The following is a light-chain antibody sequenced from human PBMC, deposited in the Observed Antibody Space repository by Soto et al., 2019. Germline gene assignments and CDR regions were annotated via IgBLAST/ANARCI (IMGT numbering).Light chain of an antibody. CDR1: QSVSSTY. Sequence: EIVLPQSPGTLSLSPGNRATLSCRASQSVSSTYVAWYQYKPGQAPRLLIYGASNRATDIPDRFSGSGSGTDFTLTITRVEPEDFATYYCQQGYSFPVTFGGGTKVDI. V-gene: IGKV3-20*01. CDR3: QQGYSFPVT. CDR2: GAS. J-gene: IGKJ4*01.